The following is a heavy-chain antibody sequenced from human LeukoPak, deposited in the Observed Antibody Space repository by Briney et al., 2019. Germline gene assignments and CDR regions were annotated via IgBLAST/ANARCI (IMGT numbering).Heavy chain of an antibody. J-gene: IGHJ4*02. D-gene: IGHD5-24*01. Sequence: SDTLSLTCTVSGYSISSGYYWGWIRQPPGKGLEWIGCIHYSGSTYYNPSLKSRVTISVDTSKNQFSLKLSSVTAADTAVYYCATYVEMATIGFARWPGYYFDYWGQGTLVTVSS. CDR2: IHYSGST. CDR1: GYSISSGYY. V-gene: IGHV4-38-2*02. CDR3: ATYVEMATIGFARWPGYYFDY.